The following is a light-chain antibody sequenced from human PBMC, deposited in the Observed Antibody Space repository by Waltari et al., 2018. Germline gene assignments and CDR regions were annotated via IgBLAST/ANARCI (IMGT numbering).Light chain of an antibody. Sequence: QSALTQPASVSGSPGQSITISCTGTSSDVGGYNYVSWYQQHPGKAPKLLISDGRNRRSGVSNGFSGSSSGNTASLTISGLQAEDEADYYCSSYTSSSTLWVFGGGTKLTVL. V-gene: IGLV2-14*03. CDR2: DGR. CDR1: SSDVGGYNY. CDR3: SSYTSSSTLWV. J-gene: IGLJ3*02.